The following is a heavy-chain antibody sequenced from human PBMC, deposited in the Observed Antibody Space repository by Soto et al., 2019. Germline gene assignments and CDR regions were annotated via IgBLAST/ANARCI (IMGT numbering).Heavy chain of an antibody. CDR1: GYTFTGYY. J-gene: IGHJ4*02. CDR2: INPNSGGT. D-gene: IGHD3-10*01. V-gene: IGHV1-2*04. CDR3: ARGGIGITMVRGVIKEFDY. Sequence: ASVKVSCKASGYTFTGYYMHWVRQAPGQGLEWMGWINPNSGGTNYAQKFQGWVTMTRDTSISTAYMVLRKLRSDDTAVYYCARGGIGITMVRGVIKEFDYWGQGTLVTVSS.